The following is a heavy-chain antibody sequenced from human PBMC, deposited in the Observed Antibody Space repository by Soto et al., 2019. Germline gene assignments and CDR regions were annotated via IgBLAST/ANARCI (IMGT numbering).Heavy chain of an antibody. CDR3: AREGGYVDY. CDR2: IDESGDS. Sequence: SETLSLTCTVSGGPIRSSSHYWGWIRQSPGTGLEWIGSIDESGDSYYNPSLKSRVTIFVDTSKNQFSLKLISVTGADSAIYYCAREGGYVDYWGQGTLVTAPQ. J-gene: IGHJ4*02. V-gene: IGHV4-39*02. D-gene: IGHD1-1*01. CDR1: GGPIRSSSHY.